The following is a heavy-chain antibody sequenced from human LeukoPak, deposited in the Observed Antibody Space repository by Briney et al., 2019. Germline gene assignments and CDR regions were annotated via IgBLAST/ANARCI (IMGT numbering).Heavy chain of an antibody. CDR2: ISGSGGST. J-gene: IGHJ4*02. Sequence: GGSLRLSCAASGFTFSSYAMSWVRQAPGKGLEWVSAISGSGGSTYYADSVKGRFTISRDNSKNTLYLQMNSLRAEDTAVYYCAKDRRYYYDSSGYYLDCWGQGTLVTASS. D-gene: IGHD3-22*01. V-gene: IGHV3-23*01. CDR1: GFTFSSYA. CDR3: AKDRRYYYDSSGYYLDC.